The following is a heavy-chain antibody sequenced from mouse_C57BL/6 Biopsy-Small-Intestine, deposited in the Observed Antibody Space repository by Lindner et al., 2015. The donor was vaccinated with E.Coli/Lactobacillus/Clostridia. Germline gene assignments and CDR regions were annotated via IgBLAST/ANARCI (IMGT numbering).Heavy chain of an antibody. CDR1: GYAFSSSW. CDR2: IYPGDGKT. J-gene: IGHJ2*01. Sequence: VQLQESGPEVVKPGASVKISCKASGYAFSSSWMNWVKQRPGKGLEWIGRIYPGDGKTNYNGKFKGKATLTADKSSSTAYMQLSSLTSEDSAVYFCARGASPWEGNFDYWGQGTTLTVSS. CDR3: ARGASPWEGNFDY. V-gene: IGHV1-82*01. D-gene: IGHD4-1*01.